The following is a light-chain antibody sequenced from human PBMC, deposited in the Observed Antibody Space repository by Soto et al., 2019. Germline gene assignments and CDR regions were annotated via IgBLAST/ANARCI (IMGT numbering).Light chain of an antibody. CDR1: NIGSKS. V-gene: IGLV3-21*02. J-gene: IGLJ7*01. CDR3: QVWDSGSDQYV. CDR2: DDS. Sequence: SYELTQPPSVSVAPGQTARITCGGTNIGSKSVHWYQQKPGQAPVLVVYDDSDRPSGIPERFSGSNSGNTATLTISRVEAGDEADYYCQVWDSGSDQYVFGAGTQLTVL.